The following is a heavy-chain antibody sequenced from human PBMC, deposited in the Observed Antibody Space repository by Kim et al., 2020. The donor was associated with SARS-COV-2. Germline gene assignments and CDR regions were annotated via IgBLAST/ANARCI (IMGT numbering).Heavy chain of an antibody. D-gene: IGHD5-18*01. J-gene: IGHJ2*01. CDR3: ARDRDTDWYFDL. CDR2: N. V-gene: IGHV6-1*01. Sequence: NAYAVSVKSRITINPARSKSQFSLQLNSVTPEDTAVYYCARDRDTDWYFDLWGRGTLVTVSS.